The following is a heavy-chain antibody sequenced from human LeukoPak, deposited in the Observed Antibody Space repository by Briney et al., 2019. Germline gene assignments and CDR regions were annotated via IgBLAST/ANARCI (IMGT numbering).Heavy chain of an antibody. CDR3: ARDRGGTNGHYYYMDV. V-gene: IGHV1-2*02. D-gene: IGHD1-26*01. Sequence: ASVKVSCKASGYTFTSYGISWVRQAPGQGPEWMGWIDPKSGGRHFAQKFQGRVTMSRDTSINTVYMDLNGLKTDDTAVYYCARDRGGTNGHYYYMDVWGTGTTVTVSS. J-gene: IGHJ6*03. CDR1: GYTFTSYG. CDR2: IDPKSGGR.